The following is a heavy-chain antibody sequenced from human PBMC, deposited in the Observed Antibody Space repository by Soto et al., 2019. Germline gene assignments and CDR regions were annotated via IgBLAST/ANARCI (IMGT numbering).Heavy chain of an antibody. Sequence: PGGSLRLSCAASGFTFSSYGMHWVRQAPGKGLEWVAVISYDGSNKYYADSVKGRFTISRDNSKNTLYLQMNSLRAEDTAVYYCAKAPHYDILTGYSRPPYGMEVWGQGTTVTVSS. V-gene: IGHV3-30*18. CDR3: AKAPHYDILTGYSRPPYGMEV. D-gene: IGHD3-9*01. CDR2: ISYDGSNK. CDR1: GFTFSSYG. J-gene: IGHJ6*02.